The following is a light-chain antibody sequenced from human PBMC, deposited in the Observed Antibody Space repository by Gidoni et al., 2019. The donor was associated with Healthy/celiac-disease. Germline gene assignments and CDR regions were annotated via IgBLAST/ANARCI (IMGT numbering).Light chain of an antibody. CDR2: GKN. V-gene: IGLV3-19*01. Sequence: SSALTPDPAVSVALGQTVRITCQGDSLRSYYGSWYQQKPGQAPVLVIYGKNNRPSGIPDRFSGSSSGNTASLTITGAQAEDEADYYCNSRDSSGNHLVFGGGTKLTVL. CDR3: NSRDSSGNHLV. CDR1: SLRSYY. J-gene: IGLJ2*01.